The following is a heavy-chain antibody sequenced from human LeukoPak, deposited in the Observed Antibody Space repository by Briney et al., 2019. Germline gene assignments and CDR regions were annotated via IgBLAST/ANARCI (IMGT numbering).Heavy chain of an antibody. V-gene: IGHV4-38-2*01. CDR1: GFTFSSDAM. J-gene: IGHJ6*03. CDR2: IYYSGST. CDR3: ARCPLLWFGELLDTRTYYYYYMDV. D-gene: IGHD3-10*01. Sequence: GSLRLSCAASGFTFSSDAMNWVRQPPGKGLEWIGSIYYSGSTYYNPSLKSRVTISVDTSKNQFSLKLSSVTAADTAVYYCARCPLLWFGELLDTRTYYYYYMDVWGKGTTVTVSS.